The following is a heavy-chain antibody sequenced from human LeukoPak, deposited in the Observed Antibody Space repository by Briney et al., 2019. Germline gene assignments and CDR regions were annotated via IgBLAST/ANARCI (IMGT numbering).Heavy chain of an antibody. CDR2: INTDGSGT. CDR1: GFTFSTYW. D-gene: IGHD4-17*01. J-gene: IGHJ4*02. V-gene: IGHV3-74*01. CDR3: ATDYGDYGFDY. Sequence: GGSLRLSCAASGFTFSTYWMHWVRQAPGKGLVWVSRINTDGSGTSYADSVKGRFTISRDDAKNTPYLQMNSLRAEDTAVYYCATDYGDYGFDYWGQGTLVTVSS.